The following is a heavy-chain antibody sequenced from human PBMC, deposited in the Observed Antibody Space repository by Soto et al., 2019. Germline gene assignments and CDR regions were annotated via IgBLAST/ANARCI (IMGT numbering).Heavy chain of an antibody. V-gene: IGHV3-33*01. Sequence: QVQLVESGGGVVQPGRSLRLPCAASGFTFSSYGMHWVRQAPGKGLEWVAVIWYHGSNKYYADSVKGRFTISRDNSKNTLYLQMNSLRAEDTAVYYCARDRDPGQWLTTNYFDYWGQGTLVTVSS. CDR3: ARDRDPGQWLTTNYFDY. CDR1: GFTFSSYG. J-gene: IGHJ4*02. CDR2: IWYHGSNK. D-gene: IGHD6-19*01.